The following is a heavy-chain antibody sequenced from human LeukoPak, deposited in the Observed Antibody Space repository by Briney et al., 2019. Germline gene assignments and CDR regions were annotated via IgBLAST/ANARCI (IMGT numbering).Heavy chain of an antibody. J-gene: IGHJ4*02. V-gene: IGHV3-23*01. CDR1: GFTFSSYA. CDR3: AKARVTTLFCFDY. CDR2: ISGSHGST. Sequence: GRSLRLSCAASGFTFSSYAMSWVRQAPGKGLVRVSGISGSHGSTYYADSVKGRFTISRDNSKNTLYLQMNSLRDEDTAVYYCAKARVTTLFCFDYWGQGTPVTVSS. D-gene: IGHD3-9*01.